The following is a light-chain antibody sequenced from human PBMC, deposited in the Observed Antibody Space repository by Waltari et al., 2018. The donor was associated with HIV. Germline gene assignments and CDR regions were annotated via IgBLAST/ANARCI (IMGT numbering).Light chain of an antibody. Sequence: QSALTQPASVSGSPGQSISISCTGTSSDVGGYMAVSWYQQHPAKAPKLVILEVSNRPSGVSNRFSGSKSGNRASLTISGLQAEDEAYYYCSSYTSSDTVVFGGGTKVTVL. CDR3: SSYTSSDTVV. V-gene: IGLV2-14*01. CDR1: SSDVGGYMA. J-gene: IGLJ2*01. CDR2: EVS.